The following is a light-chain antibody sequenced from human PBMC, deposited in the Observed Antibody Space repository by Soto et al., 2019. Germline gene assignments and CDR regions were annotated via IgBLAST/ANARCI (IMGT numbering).Light chain of an antibody. CDR2: DVS. V-gene: IGLV2-14*03. CDR1: SSDVGSYNY. CDR3: ISYTTISTYV. J-gene: IGLJ1*01. Sequence: QSALTQPASVSGSPGQSIAISCTGTSSDVGSYNYVSWYQHHPGKAPKVMIYDVSSRPSGVSNRFSGSKSGNMASLTISGLQAEDEADYYCISYTTISTYVFGTGTKVTVL.